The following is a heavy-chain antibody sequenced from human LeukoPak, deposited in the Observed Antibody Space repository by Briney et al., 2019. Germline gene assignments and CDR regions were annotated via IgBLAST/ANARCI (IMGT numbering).Heavy chain of an antibody. CDR3: ARDKGPYWYFDL. CDR1: GGSISGSY. CDR2: IYNSGTT. Sequence: YPSETLSLTCTVSGGSISGSYWNWIRQPPGKGLEWIGNIYNSGTTDYNPSLKSRVTISLDTSKNQISLKLSSVTAADTAVYFCARDKGPYWYFDLRGRGTLVTVSS. V-gene: IGHV4-59*01. J-gene: IGHJ2*01.